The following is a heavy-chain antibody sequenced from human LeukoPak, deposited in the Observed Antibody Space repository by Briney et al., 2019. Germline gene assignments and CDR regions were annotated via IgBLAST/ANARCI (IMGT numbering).Heavy chain of an antibody. CDR1: GGSISSYY. V-gene: IGHV4-4*08. CDR3: ARDTNYGGNHYYYYGMDV. Sequence: PSETLSLTCTVSGGSISSYYWSWIRQPPGKGLEWIGYIYTSGSTNYNPSLKSRVTMSVDTSKNQFSLKLSSVTAADTAVYYCARDTNYGGNHYYYYGMDVWGQGTTVTVSS. CDR2: IYTSGST. J-gene: IGHJ6*02. D-gene: IGHD4-17*01.